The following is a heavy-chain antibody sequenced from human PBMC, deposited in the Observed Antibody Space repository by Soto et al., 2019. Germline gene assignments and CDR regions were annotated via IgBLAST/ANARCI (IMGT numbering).Heavy chain of an antibody. CDR2: ISAYNGKT. D-gene: IGHD1-7*01. CDR1: GYTFTSYG. CDR3: ARANNRNYPTSY. V-gene: IGHV1-18*01. J-gene: IGHJ4*02. Sequence: QVQLVQYGAEVKKPGASVKVACKASGYTFTSYGISWVRHATEQGLEWMGWISAYNGKTNYAQKLQGRVTMTTDTATSTAYMELTSMRSDDTAVYYWARANNRNYPTSYWGQGTLVNVSS.